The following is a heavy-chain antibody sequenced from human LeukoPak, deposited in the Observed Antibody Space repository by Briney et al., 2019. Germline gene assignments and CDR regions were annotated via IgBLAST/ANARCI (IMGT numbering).Heavy chain of an antibody. V-gene: IGHV3-23*01. CDR3: ARVPLNYYYYMDV. Sequence: PGGSLRLSCAASGFTFSSYGMSWVRQAPGKGLEWVSAISGSGGSTYYADSVKGRFTISRDNSKNTLYLQMNSLRAEDTAVYYCARVPLNYYYYMDVWGKGTTVTVSS. CDR2: ISGSGGST. CDR1: GFTFSSYG. J-gene: IGHJ6*03.